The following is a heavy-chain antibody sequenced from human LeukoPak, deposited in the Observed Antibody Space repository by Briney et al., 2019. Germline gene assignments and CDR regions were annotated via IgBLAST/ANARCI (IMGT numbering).Heavy chain of an antibody. D-gene: IGHD3-3*01. Sequence: PSETLSLTCTVSGGSISSSSYYWGWIRQPPGKGLEWIGSIYYSGSTYYNPSLKSRVTISVDTSKNQFSLKLSSVTAADTAVYYCARGHRLRFLEWLLLEWFDPWGQGTLVTVSS. J-gene: IGHJ5*02. CDR2: IYYSGST. CDR3: ARGHRLRFLEWLLLEWFDP. V-gene: IGHV4-39*01. CDR1: GGSISSSSYY.